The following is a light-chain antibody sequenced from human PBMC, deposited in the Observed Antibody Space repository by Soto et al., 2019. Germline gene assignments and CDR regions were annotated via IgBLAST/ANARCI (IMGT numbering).Light chain of an antibody. Sequence: QSVLTQPPSASGTPGQRGTISCSGGNSNIASNFVPWYQLLPGAAPTLVIYRNHQRPSGVPDRFSGFKSGTSASLAISGLRSEDEADYFCPTWDDSLGVVFGGGTKVTVL. J-gene: IGLJ2*01. CDR2: RNH. V-gene: IGLV1-47*01. CDR1: NSNIASNF. CDR3: PTWDDSLGVV.